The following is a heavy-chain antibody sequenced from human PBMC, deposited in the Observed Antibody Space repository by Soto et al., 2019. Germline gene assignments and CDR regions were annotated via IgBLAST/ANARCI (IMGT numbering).Heavy chain of an antibody. CDR2: ISYDGSNK. V-gene: IGHV3-30-3*01. J-gene: IGHJ4*02. D-gene: IGHD3-22*01. CDR1: GFTFSSYA. CDR3: ARDKDYDSSGGVFDY. Sequence: PGGSLRLSCAASGFTFSSYAMHWVRQAPGKGLEWVAVISYDGSNKYYADSVKGRFTISRDNSKNTLYLQMNSLRAEDTAVYYCARDKDYDSSGGVFDYWGQGSLVTVSS.